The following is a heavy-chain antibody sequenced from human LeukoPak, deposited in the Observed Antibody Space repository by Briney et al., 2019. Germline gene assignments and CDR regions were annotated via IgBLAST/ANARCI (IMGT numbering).Heavy chain of an antibody. V-gene: IGHV3-9*01. Sequence: GGSLRLSCAASGFTFDDYAMHWVRQAPGKGLEWVSGISWNSGSIGYADSVKGRFTISRDNSKNTLYLQMNSLRAEDTAVYYCARVRYYYDSSGYYFDYWGQGTLVTVSS. J-gene: IGHJ4*02. CDR1: GFTFDDYA. D-gene: IGHD3-22*01. CDR3: ARVRYYYDSSGYYFDY. CDR2: ISWNSGSI.